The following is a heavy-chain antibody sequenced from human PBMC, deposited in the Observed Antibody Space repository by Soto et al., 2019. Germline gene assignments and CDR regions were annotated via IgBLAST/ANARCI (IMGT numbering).Heavy chain of an antibody. CDR1: GFTFSSSG. CDR2: ISIRGDYR. CDR3: ANHGGFDF. D-gene: IGHD4-17*01. V-gene: IGHV3-23*01. Sequence: EGQLLQSGGGLVQPGESLRLSCAASGFTFSSSGMSWVRQAPGKGLEWVSSISIRGDYRYYADSVKCRFTISRDNSKNPLYLQMSSLPAEDTALYYCANHGGFDFWGQGTMVAVSS. J-gene: IGHJ3*01.